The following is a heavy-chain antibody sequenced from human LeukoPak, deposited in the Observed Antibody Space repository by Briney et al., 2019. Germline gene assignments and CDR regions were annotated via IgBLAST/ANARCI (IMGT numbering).Heavy chain of an antibody. CDR1: GFTFNNYA. CDR2: ISASGAGT. D-gene: IGHD6-19*01. J-gene: IGHJ4*02. Sequence: SGGSLRLSCAASGFTFNNYAMSWVRQAPGKVLEWVSGISASGAGTYYVDSVKGRFIISRDTSNNTLSLQMNSLGAEDTAVYYCAKDRVAVAGPSYDSWGQGTLVTVSS. V-gene: IGHV3-23*01. CDR3: AKDRVAVAGPSYDS.